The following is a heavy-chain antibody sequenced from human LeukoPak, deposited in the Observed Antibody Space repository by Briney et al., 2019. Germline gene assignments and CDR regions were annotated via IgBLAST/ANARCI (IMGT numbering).Heavy chain of an antibody. Sequence: SQTLPLTCTVSDGSISSGSYYWSWIRQPAGKGLEWIGRIYTSGSTNYNPSLKSRVTISVDTSKNQFSLKLSSVTAADTAVYYCARELYDYAYYYYYMDVWGKGTTVTVSS. J-gene: IGHJ6*03. CDR2: IYTSGST. V-gene: IGHV4-61*02. CDR3: ARELYDYAYYYYYMDV. D-gene: IGHD4-17*01. CDR1: DGSISSGSYY.